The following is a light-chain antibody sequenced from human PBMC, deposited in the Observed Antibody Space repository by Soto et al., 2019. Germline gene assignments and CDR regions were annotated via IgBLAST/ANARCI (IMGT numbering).Light chain of an antibody. CDR1: SSNIGSNT. Sequence: QSVPTQPPSASRTPGQRVTISCSGSSSNIGSNTVNWYQQLPGTAPKLLIYSNNQRPSGVPDRFSGSKSGTSASLAISGLQSEDEAHYYCAAWDDSLNGWVFGGGTKLTLL. J-gene: IGLJ3*02. V-gene: IGLV1-44*01. CDR3: AAWDDSLNGWV. CDR2: SNN.